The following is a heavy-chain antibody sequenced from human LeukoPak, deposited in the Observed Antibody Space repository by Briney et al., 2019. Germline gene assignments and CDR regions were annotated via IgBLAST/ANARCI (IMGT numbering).Heavy chain of an antibody. CDR1: GYTFTGYY. CDR2: INPNSGGT. V-gene: IGHV1-2*06. D-gene: IGHD6-13*01. Sequence: PSVKVSCKASGYTFTGYYMNWVRQAPGQGLEWIGRINPNSGGTNYAQKFQGRVTMTRDTSISTAYMELSRLRSGDTAVYYCARDRSSSSWYSDFDYWGQGTLVTVSS. J-gene: IGHJ4*02. CDR3: ARDRSSSSWYSDFDY.